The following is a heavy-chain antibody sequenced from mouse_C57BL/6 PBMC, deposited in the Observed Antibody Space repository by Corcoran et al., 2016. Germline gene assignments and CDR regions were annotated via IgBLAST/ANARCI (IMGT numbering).Heavy chain of an antibody. D-gene: IGHD2-5*01. V-gene: IGHV1-81*01. CDR2: IYPRSGNT. CDR1: GYTFTSYG. CDR3: ARSLYSNPSSNFDY. Sequence: QVQLQQSGAELAKPGASVKLSCKASGYTFTSYGISWVKQRTGQGLEWIGEIYPRSGNTYYNEKFKGKATLTADKSSSTAYMELRSLTSEDSAVYFCARSLYSNPSSNFDYWGQGTTVTVSS. J-gene: IGHJ2*01.